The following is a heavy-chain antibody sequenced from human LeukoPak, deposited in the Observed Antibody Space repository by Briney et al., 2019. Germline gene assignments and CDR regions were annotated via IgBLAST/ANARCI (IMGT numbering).Heavy chain of an antibody. CDR1: GYTFTGYY. V-gene: IGHV1-2*02. CDR2: INPNSGGT. D-gene: IGHD3-9*01. J-gene: IGHJ6*02. Sequence: ASVKVSCKASGYTFTGYYMHWVRQAPGQGLEWMGWINPNSGGTNYAQKFQGRVTMTRDTSISTAYMELSRLRSDDTAVYYCARDLEGYDILTGPRYYYGMDVWGQGTMVTVSS. CDR3: ARDLEGYDILTGPRYYYGMDV.